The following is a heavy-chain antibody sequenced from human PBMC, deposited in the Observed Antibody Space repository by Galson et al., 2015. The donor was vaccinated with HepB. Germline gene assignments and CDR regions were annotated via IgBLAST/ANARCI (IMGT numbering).Heavy chain of an antibody. V-gene: IGHV3-11*06. CDR2: ISSSSSYT. D-gene: IGHD2-15*01. J-gene: IGHJ4*02. Sequence: SLRLSCAASGFTFSDYYMSWIRQAPGKGLEWVSYISSSSSYTNYADSVKGRFTISRDNAKNSLYLQMNSLRAEDTAVYYCARTPLDCSGGSCYVKFDYWGQGTLVTVSS. CDR1: GFTFSDYY. CDR3: ARTPLDCSGGSCYVKFDY.